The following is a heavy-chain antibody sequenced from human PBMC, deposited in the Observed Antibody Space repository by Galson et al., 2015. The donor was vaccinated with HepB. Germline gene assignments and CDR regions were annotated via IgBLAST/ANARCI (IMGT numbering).Heavy chain of an antibody. D-gene: IGHD3-22*01. CDR2: INAGNGNT. V-gene: IGHV1-3*01. Sequence: SLKVSCKASGDTFTTYAIHWVRQAPGQRLEWMGRINAGNGNTEYSLKFQGRVTITRDTSASTAYMELSSLRSEDTAVYFCARAYYELSAFEYWGQGTLVTVSS. CDR3: ARAYYELSAFEY. J-gene: IGHJ4*02. CDR1: GDTFTTYA.